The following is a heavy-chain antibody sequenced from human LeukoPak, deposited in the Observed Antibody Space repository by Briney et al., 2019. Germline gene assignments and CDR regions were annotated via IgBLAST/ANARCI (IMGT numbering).Heavy chain of an antibody. Sequence: SETLSLTCTVSGGSVSSGIYYWSWIRQPPGKGLEWIGYIYYSGSTNYNPSLKSRVTISVDTSKNQFSLKLSSVTAADTAVYYCARVDFWSGYPDYWGQGTLVTVSS. D-gene: IGHD3-3*01. J-gene: IGHJ4*02. CDR3: ARVDFWSGYPDY. CDR2: IYYSGST. V-gene: IGHV4-61*01. CDR1: GGSVSSGIYY.